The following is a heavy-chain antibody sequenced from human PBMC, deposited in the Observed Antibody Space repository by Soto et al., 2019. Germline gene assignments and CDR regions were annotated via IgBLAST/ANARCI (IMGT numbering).Heavy chain of an antibody. V-gene: IGHV3-7*01. D-gene: IGHD3-3*01. CDR1: GFTFSSYW. Sequence: PGGSLRLSCAASGFTFSSYWMSWVRQAPGKGLEWVANIKQDGSEKYYVDSVKGRFTISRDNAKNSLYLQMNSLRAEDTAVYYCARENYYVFWSGYYRKVATIMAHFDYWGQGTLVTVSS. CDR3: ARENYYVFWSGYYRKVATIMAHFDY. CDR2: IKQDGSEK. J-gene: IGHJ4*02.